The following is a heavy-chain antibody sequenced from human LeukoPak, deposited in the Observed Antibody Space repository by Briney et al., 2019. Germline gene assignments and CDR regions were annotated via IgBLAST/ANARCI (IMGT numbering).Heavy chain of an antibody. J-gene: IGHJ6*02. CDR2: ISSSSSYI. D-gene: IGHD4-17*01. CDR3: ARDRATTDYYYGMDV. V-gene: IGHV3-21*01. CDR1: GFTFSSYS. Sequence: PGGSLRLSCAASGFTFSSYSMNWVRQAPGKGLEWVSSISSSSSYIYYADLVKGRFTISRDNAKNSLYLQMNSLRAEDTAVYYCARDRATTDYYYGMDVWGQGTTVTVSS.